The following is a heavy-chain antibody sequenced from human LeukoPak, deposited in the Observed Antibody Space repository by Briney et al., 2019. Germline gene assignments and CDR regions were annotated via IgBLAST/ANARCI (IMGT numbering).Heavy chain of an antibody. J-gene: IGHJ4*02. CDR2: INSDGSST. Sequence: QPGGSLRLSCAASGFTFSNYWMHWVRQAPGKGLVWVSRINSDGSSTLYGDSVKGRFTISRDNAKNTLYLQMNSLRAEDTAVYYCARPRGSYDYLDDWGQGTLVSVSS. V-gene: IGHV3-74*01. CDR1: GFTFSNYW. D-gene: IGHD1-26*01. CDR3: ARPRGSYDYLDD.